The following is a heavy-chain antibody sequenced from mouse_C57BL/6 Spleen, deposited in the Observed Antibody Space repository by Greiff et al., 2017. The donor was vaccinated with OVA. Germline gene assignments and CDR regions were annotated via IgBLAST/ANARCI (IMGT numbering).Heavy chain of an antibody. Sequence: VKLVESGAELARPGASVKLSCKASGYTFTSYGISWVKQRTGQGLEWIGEIYPRSGNTYYNEKFKGKATLTADKSSSTAYMELRSLTSEDSAVYFCARRLTQGGYYFDYWGQGTTLTVSS. CDR1: GYTFTSYG. V-gene: IGHV1-81*01. CDR3: ARRLTQGGYYFDY. J-gene: IGHJ2*01. CDR2: IYPRSGNT. D-gene: IGHD3-2*02.